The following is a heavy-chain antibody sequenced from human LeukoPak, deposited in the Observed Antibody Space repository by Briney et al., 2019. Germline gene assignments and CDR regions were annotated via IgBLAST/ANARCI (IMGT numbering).Heavy chain of an antibody. V-gene: IGHV1-69*04. J-gene: IGHJ4*02. CDR2: IIPILGIA. Sequence: GSSVKVSCKASGGTFSSYAISWVRQAPGQGLEWMGRIIPILGIANYAQKFQGRVTITADKSTSTAYMELSSLRSEDTAVYYCASHSSSPHVGYFDYWGQGTLVTVSS. D-gene: IGHD6-6*01. CDR1: GGTFSSYA. CDR3: ASHSSSPHVGYFDY.